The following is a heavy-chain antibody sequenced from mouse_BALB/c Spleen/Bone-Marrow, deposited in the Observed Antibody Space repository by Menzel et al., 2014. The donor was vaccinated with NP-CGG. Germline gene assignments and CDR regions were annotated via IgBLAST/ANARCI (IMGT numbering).Heavy chain of an antibody. J-gene: IGHJ4*01. D-gene: IGHD1-1*01. V-gene: IGHV14-3*02. CDR1: GFNIKDIY. CDR3: ARSGDYGSSYYAMDY. Sequence: EVQLQQSGAELVKPGASVKLSCTASGFNIKDIYMHWVKQRPEQGLEWIGRIDPANGNTKYDPKFQGKATITADTSSNTAYLQLSSLTSEDTAVYYCARSGDYGSSYYAMDYWGQGTSVTVSS. CDR2: IDPANGNT.